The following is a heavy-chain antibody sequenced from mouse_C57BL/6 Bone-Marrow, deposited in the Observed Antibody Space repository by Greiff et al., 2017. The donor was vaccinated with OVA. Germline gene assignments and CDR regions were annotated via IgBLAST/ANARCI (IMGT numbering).Heavy chain of an antibody. Sequence: EVKLMESGGGLVKPGGSLKLSCAASGFTFSSYAMSWVRQTPEKRLEWVATISDGGSYTYYPDDVKGRFTISRDNAKNNLYLQMSHLKSEDTAMYYCARGRYYYGSRWYFDVWGTGTTVTVSS. J-gene: IGHJ1*03. CDR2: ISDGGSYT. CDR1: GFTFSSYA. D-gene: IGHD1-1*01. V-gene: IGHV5-4*03. CDR3: ARGRYYYGSRWYFDV.